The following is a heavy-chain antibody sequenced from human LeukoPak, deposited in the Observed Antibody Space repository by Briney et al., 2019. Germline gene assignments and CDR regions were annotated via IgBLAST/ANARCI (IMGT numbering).Heavy chain of an antibody. D-gene: IGHD1-1*01. J-gene: IGHJ4*02. CDR1: GFTFSDSA. V-gene: IGHV3-73*01. CDR2: IRSKANSYAT. CDR3: AKDGRYNWNDNFDY. Sequence: GGSLRLSCAASGFTFSDSAIHWVRQASGKGLEWVGRIRSKANSYATAYAASVKGRFTISRDNSKNTLYLQMNSLRAEDTAVYYCAKDGRYNWNDNFDYWGQGTLVTVSS.